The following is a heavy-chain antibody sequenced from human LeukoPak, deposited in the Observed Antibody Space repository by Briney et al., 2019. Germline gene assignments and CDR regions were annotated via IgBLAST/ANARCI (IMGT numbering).Heavy chain of an antibody. D-gene: IGHD6-19*01. CDR3: ARVRGSGWAYDY. Sequence: PSETLSLTCTVSGGSISSGNYYWSWIRQPAGKGLEWIGRTDSSGGTNYNPSLKGRVTISLDTSNNQFSLKLSPVTAADTALYYCARVRGSGWAYDYWGQGTLVTVAS. CDR2: TDSSGGT. J-gene: IGHJ4*02. V-gene: IGHV4-61*02. CDR1: GGSISSGNYY.